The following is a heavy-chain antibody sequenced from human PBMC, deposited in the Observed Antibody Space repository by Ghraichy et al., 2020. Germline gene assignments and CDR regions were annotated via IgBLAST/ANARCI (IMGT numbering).Heavy chain of an antibody. CDR3: ARCRLERSGSYARYYYYYMDV. CDR1: GGSFSGYY. CDR2: INHSGST. V-gene: IGHV4-34*01. J-gene: IGHJ6*03. Sequence: SETLSLTCAVYGGSFSGYYWSWIRQPPGKGLEWIGEINHSGSTNYNPSLKSRVTISVDTSKNQFSLKLSSVTAADTAVYYCARCRLERSGSYARYYYYYMDVWGKGTTVTVSS. D-gene: IGHD1-26*01.